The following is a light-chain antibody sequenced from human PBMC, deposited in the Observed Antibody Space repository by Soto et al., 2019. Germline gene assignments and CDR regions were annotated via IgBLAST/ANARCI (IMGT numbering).Light chain of an antibody. CDR1: SGHGSYI. V-gene: IGLV4-60*02. CDR2: LEGSGSY. CDR3: ATWDSNTRV. J-gene: IGLJ3*02. Sequence: QLVLTQSSSASASLGSSVKLTCTLSSGHGSYIIAWHQQQPGKAPRYLMKLEGSGSYNKGSGVPDRFSGSRSGADRYVTISNLHCEDEADYSCATWDSNTRVVDGGTKLTVL.